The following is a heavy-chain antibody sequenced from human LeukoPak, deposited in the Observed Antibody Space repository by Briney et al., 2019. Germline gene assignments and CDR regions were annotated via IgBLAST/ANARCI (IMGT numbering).Heavy chain of an antibody. V-gene: IGHV3-30-3*01. D-gene: IGHD3-10*01. CDR3: ARDIWFGELFVPFDY. CDR1: GFTFSSYA. Sequence: GGSLRLSCAASGFTFSSYAMHWVRQAPGKGLEWVAVISYDGSNKYYADSVKGRFTISRDNSKNTLYLQMNSLRAEDTAVYYCARDIWFGELFVPFDYWGQGTLVTVSS. J-gene: IGHJ4*02. CDR2: ISYDGSNK.